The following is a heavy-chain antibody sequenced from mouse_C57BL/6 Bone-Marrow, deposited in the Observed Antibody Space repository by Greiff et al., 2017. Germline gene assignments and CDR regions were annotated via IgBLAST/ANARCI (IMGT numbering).Heavy chain of an antibody. CDR1: GYTFTSYW. Sequence: QVQLQQPGAELVMPGASVKLSCKASGYTFTSYWMHWVKQRPGQGLEWIGEIDPSDSYTNYNQKFKGKSTLTVDKSSRTAYMQLSSLTSEDSAVYYCARKEESYYYGTGAMDYWGQGTSVTVSS. V-gene: IGHV1-69*01. D-gene: IGHD1-1*01. J-gene: IGHJ4*01. CDR2: IDPSDSYT. CDR3: ARKEESYYYGTGAMDY.